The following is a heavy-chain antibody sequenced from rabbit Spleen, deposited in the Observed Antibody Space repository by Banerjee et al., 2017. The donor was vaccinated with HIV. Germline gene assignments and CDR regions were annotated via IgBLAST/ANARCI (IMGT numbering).Heavy chain of an antibody. CDR2: IDPVFGIA. D-gene: IGHD4-1*01. Sequence: QLEETGGGLVQPGGSLTLSCKASGFAFTTYYMSWVRQAPGKGLEWIGSIDPVFGIANYANWVNGRFAISRDNAQNTVDLRINSLTAADTATYFCARDYNSGWDWWGPGTLVTV. J-gene: IGHJ4*01. CDR3: ARDYNSGWDW. V-gene: IGHV1S7*01. CDR1: GFAFTTYY.